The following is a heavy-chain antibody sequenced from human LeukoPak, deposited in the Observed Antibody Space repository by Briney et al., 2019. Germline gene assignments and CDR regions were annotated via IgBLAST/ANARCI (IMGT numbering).Heavy chain of an antibody. J-gene: IGHJ4*02. V-gene: IGHV3-64D*09. D-gene: IGHD6-19*01. CDR1: TFIFSSYA. CDR3: VKDRRIGVTGIFDY. CDR2: ININGRST. Sequence: PGGSLRLSCSVSTFIFSSYALHWVRQAPGKGLEHVSAININGRSTYYADSVKGRFTISRDNSKNTPYLQMSSLRLEDTAVYYCVKDRRIGVTGIFDYWGQGTLVTVSS.